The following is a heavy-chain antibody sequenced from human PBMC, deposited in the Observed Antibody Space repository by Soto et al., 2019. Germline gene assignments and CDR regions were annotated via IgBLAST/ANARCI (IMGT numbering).Heavy chain of an antibody. J-gene: IGHJ6*02. CDR2: IYFSGNT. D-gene: IGHD6-13*01. V-gene: IGHV4-39*01. CDR3: ARLGKAAAGRYYYYYYGMDV. CDR1: SGSISSSTYH. Sequence: SATLSLTCTVSSGSISSSTYHWAWIRQPPGKGMEWIGSIYFSGNTYYSPSLKTRVTIFVDTSKNQCSLKLSYVTAADTAVYYCARLGKAAAGRYYYYYYGMDVWGQGTTVTVSS.